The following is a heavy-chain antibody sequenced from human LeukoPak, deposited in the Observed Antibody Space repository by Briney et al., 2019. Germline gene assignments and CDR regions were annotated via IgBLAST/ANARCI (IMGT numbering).Heavy chain of an antibody. CDR1: GYSITSYW. V-gene: IGHV5-51*01. Sequence: GESLKISCKGSGYSITSYWIAWVRQMPGKGLEWMGMIYPADSDIRYSPSFQGQVTISADKSISTAYLQWSSLKASDTAMYYCARQEYCSGGSCYTWFDPWRQGTLVTVSS. CDR2: IYPADSDI. D-gene: IGHD2-15*01. J-gene: IGHJ5*02. CDR3: ARQEYCSGGSCYTWFDP.